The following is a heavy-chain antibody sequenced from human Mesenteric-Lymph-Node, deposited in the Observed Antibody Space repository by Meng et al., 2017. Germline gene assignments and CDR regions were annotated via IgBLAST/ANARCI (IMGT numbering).Heavy chain of an antibody. CDR2: MDSNTGNT. CDR1: GYTFSTYD. D-gene: IGHD3-22*01. CDR3: ARGAPGTYDSSGYYGSNFDY. V-gene: IGHV1-8*03. J-gene: IGHJ4*02. Sequence: ASVKVSCKASGYTFSTYDIHWVRQASGQGLEWMGWMDSNTGNTSCAQKFQGRVTFTRNTSISTAYMELSSLRFEDTAVYYCARGAPGTYDSSGYYGSNFDYWGQGTLVTVSS.